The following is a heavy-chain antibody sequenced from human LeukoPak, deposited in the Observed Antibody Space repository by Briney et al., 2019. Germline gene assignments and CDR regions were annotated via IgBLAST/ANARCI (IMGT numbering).Heavy chain of an antibody. CDR3: AREVGYCSGGSCYFGYYYYYMDV. CDR2: ITSSNYI. D-gene: IGHD2-15*01. V-gene: IGHV3-21*01. Sequence: GGSLRLSCAASGFTFSSYSMNWVRQAPGKGLEWVSSITSSNYIYYADSVKGRFTISRDNAKNSLYLQMNSLRAEDTAVYYCAREVGYCSGGSCYFGYYYYYMDVWGKGTTVTVSS. CDR1: GFTFSSYS. J-gene: IGHJ6*03.